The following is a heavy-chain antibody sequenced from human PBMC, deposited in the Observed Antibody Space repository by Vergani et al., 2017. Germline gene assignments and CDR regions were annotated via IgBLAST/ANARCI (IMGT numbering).Heavy chain of an antibody. CDR3: ARGGYGILTGNRY. CDR1: GHTFSYYY. D-gene: IGHD3-9*01. CDR2: INPSGGHT. V-gene: IGHV1-46*03. J-gene: IGHJ4*02. Sequence: QVQVVQSGAEVKKSGASVKVSCKTSGHTFSYYYMHWVRPAPGQGLEWMGIINPSGGHTNYAQRSQGRVTMTRDTSTNTVYIELSSLGAEDTAIYYCARGGYGILTGNRYWGQGTLVTVSA.